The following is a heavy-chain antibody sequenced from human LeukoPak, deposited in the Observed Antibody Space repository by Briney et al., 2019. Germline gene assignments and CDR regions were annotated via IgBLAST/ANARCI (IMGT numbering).Heavy chain of an antibody. J-gene: IGHJ4*02. D-gene: IGHD4-17*01. CDR2: IYDSGST. Sequence: PSETLSLTCTVSGGSISSNNYFWGWIRQPPGKGLEWIGSIYDSGSTYYNPSLKSRVTISVDSSRTHFSLKLSSVTAADTAVYYCARGYGDYYFDYWGQGTLVTVSS. V-gene: IGHV4-39*07. CDR3: ARGYGDYYFDY. CDR1: GGSISSNNYF.